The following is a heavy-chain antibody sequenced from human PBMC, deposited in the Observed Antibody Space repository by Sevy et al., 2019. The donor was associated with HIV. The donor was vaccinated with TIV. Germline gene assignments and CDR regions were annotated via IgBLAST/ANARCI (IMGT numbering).Heavy chain of an antibody. CDR3: ARGTSGATVLSSLGY. Sequence: GGSLRLSCVVSGFTFKTYAVYWVRQAPGKGLEWVAVVSYDGSIKYNTHSVKGRFTISRDNSKNIVFLQMNSLRPEDTAVYYCARGTSGATVLSSLGYWGQGTLVTVSS. CDR2: VSYDGSIK. J-gene: IGHJ4*02. CDR1: GFTFKTYA. V-gene: IGHV3-30-3*01. D-gene: IGHD3-10*01.